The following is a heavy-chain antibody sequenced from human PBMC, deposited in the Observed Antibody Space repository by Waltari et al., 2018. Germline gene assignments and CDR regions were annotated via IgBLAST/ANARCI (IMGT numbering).Heavy chain of an antibody. CDR3: AKSRGFEY. J-gene: IGHJ4*02. V-gene: IGHV3-7*01. CDR2: INYDGSQK. D-gene: IGHD2-2*01. Sequence: EVQLVESGGGLVQPGGSLRLSCGASGFTFSRSWMSWVRQTPGKRLQWVANINYDGSQKYYVDSVKGRFTISRDNAKNSLYLQMNSLRVEDTDVYYCAKSRGFEYWGQGALITVSS. CDR1: GFTFSRSW.